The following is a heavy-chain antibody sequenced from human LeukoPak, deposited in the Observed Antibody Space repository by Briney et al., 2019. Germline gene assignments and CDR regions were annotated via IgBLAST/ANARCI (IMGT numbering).Heavy chain of an antibody. Sequence: GGSLRLSCAASGFTFSNYAMTWVRQAPGKGLEGVSSFTASGGRTYYAELVKGRFTISRDNSKNTLYLQLNSLRAEDTAVYFCAKGLLDPNLVLDYWGQGTLVTVSS. J-gene: IGHJ4*02. D-gene: IGHD3-3*02. CDR1: GFTFSNYA. V-gene: IGHV3-23*01. CDR3: AKGLLDPNLVLDY. CDR2: FTASGGRT.